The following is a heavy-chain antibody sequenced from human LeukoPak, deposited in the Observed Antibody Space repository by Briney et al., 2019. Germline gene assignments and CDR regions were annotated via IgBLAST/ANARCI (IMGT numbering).Heavy chain of an antibody. Sequence: SETLSLTCAVYGGSFSGYYWSWIRQPPGKGLEWIGEINHSGSTNYNPSLKSRVTISVDTSKNQFSLKLSSVTAADTAVYYCARVPCYYDSSGYCGSDAFDIWGQGTMVTVSS. J-gene: IGHJ3*02. CDR3: ARVPCYYDSSGYCGSDAFDI. D-gene: IGHD3-22*01. CDR2: INHSGST. V-gene: IGHV4-34*01. CDR1: GGSFSGYY.